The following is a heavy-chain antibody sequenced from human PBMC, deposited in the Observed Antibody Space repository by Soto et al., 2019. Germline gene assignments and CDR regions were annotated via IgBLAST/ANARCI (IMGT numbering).Heavy chain of an antibody. J-gene: IGHJ4*02. D-gene: IGHD3-22*01. CDR2: ISGGGGRT. CDR1: GFSFTIFA. Sequence: EVKLLESGGGLLRPGGSLRFSCAASGFSFTIFAMNWVPQAQGQGLVWVSGISGGGGRTYYADSVKGRFTISRDNSNNTLYLQMNSLRAEDTAVYYCAKDPTSYDSSAQFDSWGQGTLVTVSS. CDR3: AKDPTSYDSSAQFDS. V-gene: IGHV3-23*01.